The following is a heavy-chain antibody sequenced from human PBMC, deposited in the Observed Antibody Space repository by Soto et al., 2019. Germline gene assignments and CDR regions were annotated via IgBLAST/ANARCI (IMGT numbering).Heavy chain of an antibody. CDR1: GGTFSSYT. CDR2: IIPILGIA. D-gene: IGHD6-19*01. J-gene: IGHJ4*02. CDR3: ARDRTLGSGIAVAGTAD. V-gene: IGHV1-69*08. Sequence: QVQLVQSGAEVKKPGSSVKVSCKASGGTFSSYTISWVRQAPGQGLEWMGRIIPILGIANYAQKFQGRVTITAEKSTSTAYMELSSLRSEDTAGYYGARDRTLGSGIAVAGTADWGQGTLVTVSS.